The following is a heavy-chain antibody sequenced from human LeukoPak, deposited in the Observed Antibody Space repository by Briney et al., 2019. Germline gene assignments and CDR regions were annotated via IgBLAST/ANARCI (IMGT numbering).Heavy chain of an antibody. CDR3: AGGQYCTNGVCTDYWYFDL. CDR2: ISSSGSAI. J-gene: IGHJ2*01. Sequence: GGSLRLSCAASGFSFSSYEMNWVRQAPGKGLEWVSYISSSGSAIYSAASVKGRSTISRDNAKNSLYLQMNSLRAEDTAVYYCAGGQYCTNGVCTDYWYFDLWGRGILVTVSS. V-gene: IGHV3-48*03. CDR1: GFSFSSYE. D-gene: IGHD2-8*01.